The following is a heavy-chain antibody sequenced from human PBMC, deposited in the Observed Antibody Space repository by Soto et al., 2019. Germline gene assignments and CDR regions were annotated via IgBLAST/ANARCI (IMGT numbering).Heavy chain of an antibody. D-gene: IGHD5-12*01. V-gene: IGHV3-30-3*01. CDR2: ISYDGSNK. CDR1: GFTFSSYA. CDR3: ARAYSGYDPFDY. J-gene: IGHJ4*02. Sequence: QVQLVESGGGVVQPGRSLRLSCAASGFTFSSYAMHWVRQAPGKGLEWVAVISYDGSNKYYADSVKGRFTISRDNSKNTLYLQMNSLRAEDTAVYYCARAYSGYDPFDYWGQGTLVTVSS.